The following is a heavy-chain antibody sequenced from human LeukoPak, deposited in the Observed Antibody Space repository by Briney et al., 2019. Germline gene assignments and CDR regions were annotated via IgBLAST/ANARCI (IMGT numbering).Heavy chain of an antibody. J-gene: IGHJ4*02. V-gene: IGHV3-23*01. D-gene: IGHD4-23*01. CDR3: AKDVGGSSVFDY. Sequence: GGSLRLSCAASGFPFSSYAMSWVRQAPGKGLDWVSSIIASGGTTYYADSVKGRFTISRDNSKNTVYLQMNSLRAEDTAVYYCAKDVGGSSVFDYWGQGTLVTVSS. CDR2: IIASGGTT. CDR1: GFPFSSYA.